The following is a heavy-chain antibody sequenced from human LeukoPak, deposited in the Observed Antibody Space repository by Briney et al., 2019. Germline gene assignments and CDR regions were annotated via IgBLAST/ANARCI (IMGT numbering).Heavy chain of an antibody. D-gene: IGHD1-26*01. CDR1: GFTFGDYA. Sequence: GGSLRLSCTASGFTFGDYAMSWVRQAPGKGLGWVGFIRSKAYGGTTEYAASVKGRFTISRDDSKSIAYLQMNSLKTEDTAVYYCTRAARGSPGSYYERGYYYYYMDVWGKGTTVTVSS. V-gene: IGHV3-49*04. J-gene: IGHJ6*03. CDR3: TRAARGSPGSYYERGYYYYYMDV. CDR2: IRSKAYGGTT.